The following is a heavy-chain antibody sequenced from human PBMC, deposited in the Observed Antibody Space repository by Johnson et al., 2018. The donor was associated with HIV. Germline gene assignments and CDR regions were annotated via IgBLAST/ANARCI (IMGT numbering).Heavy chain of an antibody. CDR1: GFTFSNAW. CDR3: AGGYGDYSDCFDV. J-gene: IGHJ3*01. CDR2: ISSSGTTV. D-gene: IGHD4-17*01. Sequence: QLVESGGGLVKPGGSLRLSCAASGFTFSNAWMSWVRQAPGKGLEWVSYISSSGTTVYYADSVKGRFSISRDNAKHALSLHMNSLRADDTAVYSCAGGYGDYSDCFDVWGQGTMVTVSS. V-gene: IGHV3-11*04.